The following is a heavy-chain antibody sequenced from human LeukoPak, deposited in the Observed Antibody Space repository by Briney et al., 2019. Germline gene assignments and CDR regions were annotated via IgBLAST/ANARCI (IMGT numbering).Heavy chain of an antibody. CDR2: IIPIFGTA. D-gene: IGHD3-22*01. Sequence: SVKVSCKASGGTFSSYAISWVRQAPGQGLEWMGGIIPIFGTANYAQKFQGRVTITADKSTSTAYMELSSLRSEDTAVYYCARAEAKFDSSGYYGYWGQGTLVTVSS. J-gene: IGHJ4*02. CDR3: ARAEAKFDSSGYYGY. V-gene: IGHV1-69*06. CDR1: GGTFSSYA.